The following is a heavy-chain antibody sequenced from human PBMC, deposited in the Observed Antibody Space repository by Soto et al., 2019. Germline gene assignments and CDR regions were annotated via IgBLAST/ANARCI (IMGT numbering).Heavy chain of an antibody. CDR1: GFTFSSYG. CDR2: ISYDGSNK. D-gene: IGHD2-21*02. Sequence: GGSLRLSCAASGFTFSSYGMHWVRQAPGKGLEWVAVISYDGSNKYYADSVKGRFTISRDNSKNTLYLQMNSLRAEDTAVYYCAKDRCGGDCYPQPYYYYGMDVWGQGTTVTVSS. J-gene: IGHJ6*02. V-gene: IGHV3-30*18. CDR3: AKDRCGGDCYPQPYYYYGMDV.